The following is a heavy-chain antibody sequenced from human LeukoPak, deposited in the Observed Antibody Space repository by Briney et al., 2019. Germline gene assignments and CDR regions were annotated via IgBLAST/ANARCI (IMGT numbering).Heavy chain of an antibody. CDR3: ARGSRDGYNLHFDY. V-gene: IGHV3-48*04. CDR1: GFTFSSYA. Sequence: GGSLRLSCAASGFTFSSYAMSWVRQAPGKGLEWVSYISSSGSTIYYADSVKGRFAISRDNAKNSLYLQMNSLRAEDTAVYYCARGSRDGYNLHFDYWGQGTLVTVSS. CDR2: ISSSGSTI. J-gene: IGHJ4*02. D-gene: IGHD5-24*01.